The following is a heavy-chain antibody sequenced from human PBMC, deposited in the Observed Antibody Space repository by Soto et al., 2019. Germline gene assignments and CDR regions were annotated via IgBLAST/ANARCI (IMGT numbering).Heavy chain of an antibody. CDR3: ARIIADWYFDL. J-gene: IGHJ2*01. Sequence: GASLKISCKGSGYSFTSYWISWVRQMPGKDLEWMGIIYPSDSDVRYSPSFQGQVTMSADKSISTVYLQWNSLKASDTAMYYCARIIADWYFDLWGRGTLVTVSS. CDR1: GYSFTSYW. V-gene: IGHV5-51*01. D-gene: IGHD3-16*02. CDR2: IYPSDSDV.